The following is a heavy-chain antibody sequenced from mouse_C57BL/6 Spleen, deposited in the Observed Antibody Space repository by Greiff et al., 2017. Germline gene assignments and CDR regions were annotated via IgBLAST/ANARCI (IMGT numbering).Heavy chain of an antibody. CDR2: IDPETGGT. CDR3: TRPGEDFDY. CDR1: GYTFTDYE. J-gene: IGHJ2*01. Sequence: VQLQQSGAELVRPGASVTLSCKASGYTFTDYEMHWVKQTPVHGLEWIGAIDPETGGTAYNQKFKGKAILTADKSSSTAYMELRSLTSEDSAVYYCTRPGEDFDYWGQGTTLTVSS. V-gene: IGHV1-15*01.